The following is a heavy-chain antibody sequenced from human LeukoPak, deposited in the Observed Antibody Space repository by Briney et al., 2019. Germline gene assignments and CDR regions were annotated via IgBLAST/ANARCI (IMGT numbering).Heavy chain of an antibody. CDR3: ARERRSVVITTDAFDI. Sequence: GGSLRLSCAASGFTFSSYSMNWVRQAPGKGLEWVSSISSSSSYVYYADSVKGRFTISRDNAKNSLYLQMNSLRAEDTAVYYCARERRSVVITTDAFDIWGQGTMVTVSS. J-gene: IGHJ3*02. V-gene: IGHV3-21*01. D-gene: IGHD3-22*01. CDR1: GFTFSSYS. CDR2: ISSSSSYV.